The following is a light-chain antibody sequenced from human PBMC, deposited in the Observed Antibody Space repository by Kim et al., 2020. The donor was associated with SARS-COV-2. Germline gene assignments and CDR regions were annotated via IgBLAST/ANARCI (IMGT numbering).Light chain of an antibody. Sequence: SASVGDRVPIPCRASQTISTWLAWYQPKPGKAPNLLIYLASTLESGVPSRFIGSGSGTEFTLTIDSLQPDDFATYYCQHYSRFPYTFGQGTKLEI. J-gene: IGKJ2*01. CDR2: LAS. CDR1: QTISTW. CDR3: QHYSRFPYT. V-gene: IGKV1-5*03.